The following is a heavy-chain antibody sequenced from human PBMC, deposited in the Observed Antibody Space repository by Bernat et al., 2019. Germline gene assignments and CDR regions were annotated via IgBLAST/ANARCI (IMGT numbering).Heavy chain of an antibody. CDR3: ARARAVTTFDNWFDP. D-gene: IGHD4-17*01. V-gene: IGHV4-34*01. J-gene: IGHJ5*02. CDR2: INHSGST. CDR1: GGSFSGYY. Sequence: QVQLQQWGAGLLKPSETLSLTCAVYGGSFSGYYWSWIRQPPGKGLEWIGEINHSGSTNYNPSLKSRVTISVDTSKNQFSLKLSSVTAADTAVYYCARARAVTTFDNWFDPWGQGTLVTVSS.